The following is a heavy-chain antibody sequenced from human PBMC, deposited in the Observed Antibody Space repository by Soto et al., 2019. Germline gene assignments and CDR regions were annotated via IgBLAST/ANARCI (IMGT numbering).Heavy chain of an antibody. V-gene: IGHV3-73*01. J-gene: IGHJ4*02. CDR3: TIPSADSSGWYSY. Sequence: EVQLVESGGGLVQPGGSLKLSCAASGFTFSGSAIHWVRQASGKGLEWVGRIRSKANSYATAYAASVKGRFTISRDDSKNTAYLQMNSLKTEDTAVYYCTIPSADSSGWYSYWGQGTLVTVSS. CDR1: GFTFSGSA. CDR2: IRSKANSYAT. D-gene: IGHD6-19*01.